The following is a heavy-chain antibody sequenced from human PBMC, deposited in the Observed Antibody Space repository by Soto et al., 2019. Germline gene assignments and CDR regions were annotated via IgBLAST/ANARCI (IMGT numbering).Heavy chain of an antibody. V-gene: IGHV3-15*07. Sequence: PGGSLRLSCAASGFTFSNAWMNWVRQAPGKGLEWVGRIKSKNDGGTTDYAAPVKGRFTISRDDSKNTLYLQMNSLKTEDTAVYYCIVRYPYYFDYWGQGTLVTVSS. CDR1: GFTFSNAW. CDR2: IKSKNDGGTT. J-gene: IGHJ4*02. CDR3: IVRYPYYFDY. D-gene: IGHD1-26*01.